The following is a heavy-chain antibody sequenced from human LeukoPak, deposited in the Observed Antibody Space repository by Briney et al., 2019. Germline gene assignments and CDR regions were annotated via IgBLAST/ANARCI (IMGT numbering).Heavy chain of an antibody. CDR3: ARGGHEGYYYYGMDV. D-gene: IGHD3-16*01. J-gene: IGHJ6*04. Sequence: SQTLSLTCAVSGGSISSGGYSWSWIRQPPGKGLEWIGYIYHSGSTYYNPSLKSRVTISVDRSKSQFSLKLSSVTAADTAVYYCARGGHEGYYYYGMDVWGKGTTVTVSS. CDR2: IYHSGST. V-gene: IGHV4-30-2*01. CDR1: GGSISSGGYS.